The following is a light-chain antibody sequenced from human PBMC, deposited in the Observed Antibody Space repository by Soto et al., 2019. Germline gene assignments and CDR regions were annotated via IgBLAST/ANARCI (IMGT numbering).Light chain of an antibody. V-gene: IGKV1-8*01. CDR3: QHYNSYSEA. J-gene: IGKJ1*01. CDR2: AAT. Sequence: AIRMTQSPSSLSASTGDRVSITCRASQGISSYLSWYQQKPGKAPKLLIYAATVLQGGVPSRFSGSGSGTEFTLTISSLQPDDFATYYCQHYNSYSEAFGQGTKVDIK. CDR1: QGISSY.